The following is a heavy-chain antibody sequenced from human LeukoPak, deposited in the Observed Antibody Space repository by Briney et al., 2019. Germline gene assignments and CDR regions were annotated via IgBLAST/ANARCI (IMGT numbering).Heavy chain of an antibody. J-gene: IGHJ5*02. CDR2: IIPILGIA. D-gene: IGHD5-12*01. CDR1: GGTFSGYA. CDR3: ASEEGGSPSNWFDP. Sequence: ASVKVSCKASGGTFSGYAISWVRQAPGQGLEWMGRIIPILGIANYAQKFQGRVTITADKSTSTAYMELSSLRSEDTAVYYCASEEGGSPSNWFDPWGQGTLVTVSS. V-gene: IGHV1-69*04.